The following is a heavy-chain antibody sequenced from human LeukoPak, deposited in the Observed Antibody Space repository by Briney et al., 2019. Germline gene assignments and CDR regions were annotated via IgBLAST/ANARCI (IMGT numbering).Heavy chain of an antibody. Sequence: GGSLRLSCAASGFTFSSYEMNWVRQAPGKGLEWVSSISSSSSYIYYADSVKGRFTISRDNAKNSLYLQMNSLRAEDTAVYYCARDYGYCSGGSCYAVAFDIWGQGTMVTVSS. CDR1: GFTFSSYE. D-gene: IGHD2-15*01. CDR2: ISSSSSYI. V-gene: IGHV3-21*01. CDR3: ARDYGYCSGGSCYAVAFDI. J-gene: IGHJ3*02.